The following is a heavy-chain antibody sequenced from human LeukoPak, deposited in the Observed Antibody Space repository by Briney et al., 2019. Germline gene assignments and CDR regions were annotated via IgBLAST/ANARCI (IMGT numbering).Heavy chain of an antibody. J-gene: IGHJ6*03. V-gene: IGHV3-7*01. CDR3: ARAQSSSSWYSYYYMDV. D-gene: IGHD6-13*01. CDR1: GFTFSSYW. Sequence: GGSLRLSCAASGFTFSSYWMSWVRQAPEKGLEWVANIKQDGSEKYYVDSVKGRFTISRDNTKNSLYLQMNSLRVEDTAVYYCARAQSSSSWYSYYYMDVWGKGTTVTVSS. CDR2: IKQDGSEK.